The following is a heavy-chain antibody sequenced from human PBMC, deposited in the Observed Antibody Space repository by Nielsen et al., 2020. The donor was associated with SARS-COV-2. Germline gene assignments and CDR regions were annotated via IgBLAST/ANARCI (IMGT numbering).Heavy chain of an antibody. D-gene: IGHD1-14*01. CDR2: IKSRPDGGTT. J-gene: IGHJ4*02. V-gene: IGHV3-15*01. CDR3: TTDPAPRSFGY. CDR1: GFTFSNAW. Sequence: GESLKISCVVSGFTFSNAWMSWVRQAPGKVLECVGRIKSRPDGGTTDFAAPVKDRFTISRDDSKNTLYLQMNSLKTEDTAFYYCTTDPAPRSFGYWGQGTLVTVSS.